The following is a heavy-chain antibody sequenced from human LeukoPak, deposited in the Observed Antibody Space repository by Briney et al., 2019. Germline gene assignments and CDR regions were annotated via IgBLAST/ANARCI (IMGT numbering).Heavy chain of an antibody. V-gene: IGHV1-2*02. CDR3: ARSEMADY. D-gene: IGHD1-14*01. CDR2: INPDSGAT. J-gene: IGHJ4*02. Sequence: GASVKVSCKASGYTFTGYYMHWVRQAPGQGLEWMGWINPDSGATNYAQRFQGRVTMTRDTSISTAYMEPSRLRSDDTALYYCARSEMADYWGQGTLVTVSS. CDR1: GYTFTGYY.